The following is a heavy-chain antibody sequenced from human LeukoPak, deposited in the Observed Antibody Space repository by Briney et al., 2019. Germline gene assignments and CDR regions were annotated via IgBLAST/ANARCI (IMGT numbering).Heavy chain of an antibody. CDR1: GFSVSNTY. CDR2: IYSGGNT. J-gene: IGHJ4*02. CDR3: ARGYTGFDY. Sequence: GGSLRLSCAASGFSVSNTYMSWVRQAPGKGLEWVSIIYSGGNTYYADSVKGRFTISRDNSKNTLYLRMNCLRAEDTAVYYCARGYTGFDYWGQGILVTVSS. D-gene: IGHD1-26*01. V-gene: IGHV3-53*01.